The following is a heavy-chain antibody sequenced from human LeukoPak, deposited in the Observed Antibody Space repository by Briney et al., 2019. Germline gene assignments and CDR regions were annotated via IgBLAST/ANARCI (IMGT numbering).Heavy chain of an antibody. CDR3: ARDSLNDTVTTH. Sequence: SGKVSCKASGGTFTSYTISWVGQAPGQGVEWRGRIIPILGIANYAQKFQGRVTITADKSTSTAYMELSSLRSEDTAVYYCARDSLNDTVTTHWGQGTLVTVSS. CDR2: IIPILGIA. J-gene: IGHJ4*02. D-gene: IGHD4-11*01. V-gene: IGHV1-69*04. CDR1: GGTFTSYT.